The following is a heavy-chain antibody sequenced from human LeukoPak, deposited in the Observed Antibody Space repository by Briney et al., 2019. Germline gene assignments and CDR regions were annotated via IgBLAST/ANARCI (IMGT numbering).Heavy chain of an antibody. V-gene: IGHV3-30-3*01. J-gene: IGHJ4*02. CDR1: QFTFSSYA. CDR3: ARDSPRIMSGTYLYYFDF. Sequence: PGGSLRLSCAASQFTFSSYAMHWVRQAPGKGLEWVAAMSYDGDNKNYADSVKGRFTISRDNSKNTLYLQMNSLRVEDTAVYYCARDSPRIMSGTYLYYFDFWGQGTLVTVSS. CDR2: MSYDGDNK. D-gene: IGHD3-16*01.